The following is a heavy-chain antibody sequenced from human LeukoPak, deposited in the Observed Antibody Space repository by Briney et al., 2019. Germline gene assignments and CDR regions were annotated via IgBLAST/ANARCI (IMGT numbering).Heavy chain of an antibody. CDR2: IYYSGST. Sequence: SETLSLTCTVSGGSISSSSYYWGWIRQPPGKGLEWIGSIYYSGSTYYNPSLKSRVTISVDTSKNQFSLKLSSVTAADTAVYYCARDGYGSGSHNFDYWGQGTLVTVSS. CDR1: GGSISSSSYY. D-gene: IGHD3-10*01. CDR3: ARDGYGSGSHNFDY. V-gene: IGHV4-39*07. J-gene: IGHJ4*02.